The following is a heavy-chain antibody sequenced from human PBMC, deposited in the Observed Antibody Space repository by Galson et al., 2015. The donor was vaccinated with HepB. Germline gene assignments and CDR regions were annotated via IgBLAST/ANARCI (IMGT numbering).Heavy chain of an antibody. CDR1: GFTFNNYA. J-gene: IGHJ5*01. Sequence: SLRLSCAASGFTFNNYAINWVRQAPGKGLERVAVISYDGINKWYADSVKGRFTISRNISKNTLYLQMNSLRAEDTAVYYCARDSAVTTPSWFDSWGQGTLVIVSS. CDR2: ISYDGINK. CDR3: ARDSAVTTPSWFDS. V-gene: IGHV3-30-3*01. D-gene: IGHD4-11*01.